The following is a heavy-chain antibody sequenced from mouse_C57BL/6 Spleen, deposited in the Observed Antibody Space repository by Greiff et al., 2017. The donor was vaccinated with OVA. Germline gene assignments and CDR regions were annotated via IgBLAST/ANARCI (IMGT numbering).Heavy chain of an antibody. J-gene: IGHJ4*01. Sequence: EVQLVESGGDLVKPGGSLKLSCAASGFTFSSYGMSWVRQTPDKRLEWVATISSGGSYTYYPDSVKGRFTISRDNAKNTLYLQMSSLKSEDTAMYYCAREVTIAMDYWGQGTSVTVSS. CDR1: GFTFSSYG. D-gene: IGHD2-12*01. CDR2: ISSGGSYT. CDR3: AREVTIAMDY. V-gene: IGHV5-6*01.